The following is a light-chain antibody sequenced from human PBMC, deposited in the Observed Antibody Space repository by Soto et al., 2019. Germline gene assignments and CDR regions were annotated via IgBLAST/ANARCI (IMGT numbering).Light chain of an antibody. Sequence: SYELTQPLSVSVALGQTASITCGGNNIGSKNVHWYQQKPGQAPVLVIYRDANRPSGIPERFSGSNSGNTATLTISRAQAGDEADYYCQVWDNYTGVFGGGTKLTVL. J-gene: IGLJ3*02. V-gene: IGLV3-9*01. CDR1: NIGSKN. CDR2: RDA. CDR3: QVWDNYTGV.